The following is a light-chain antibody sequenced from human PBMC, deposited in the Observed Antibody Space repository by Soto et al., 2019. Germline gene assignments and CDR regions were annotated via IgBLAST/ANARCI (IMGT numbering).Light chain of an antibody. CDR2: EGS. CDR1: SSDVGSSNL. J-gene: IGLJ1*01. Sequence: QSALTQPASVSGSPGQSITISCTGTSSDVGSSNLVSWYQQHPGKTPKLIIYEGSRRPSGVSGRFSGSMSGNAASLTISGLQAEDEADYYCCSFARSINSYVCGTWTKVTVL. CDR3: CSFARSINSYV. V-gene: IGLV2-23*01.